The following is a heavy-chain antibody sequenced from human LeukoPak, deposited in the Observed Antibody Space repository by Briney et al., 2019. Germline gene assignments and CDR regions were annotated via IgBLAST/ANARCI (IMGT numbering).Heavy chain of an antibody. Sequence: GESLKISCEGSGYSFSSYWIGWVRQMPGKGLEWMGIIYPGDSDTRYSPSFQGQVTISADKSISTAYLQWSSLKASDTAMYYCASGPFSSGYYPNWFDPWGQGTLVTVSS. D-gene: IGHD3-3*01. CDR2: IYPGDSDT. CDR1: GYSFSSYW. CDR3: ASGPFSSGYYPNWFDP. J-gene: IGHJ5*02. V-gene: IGHV5-51*01.